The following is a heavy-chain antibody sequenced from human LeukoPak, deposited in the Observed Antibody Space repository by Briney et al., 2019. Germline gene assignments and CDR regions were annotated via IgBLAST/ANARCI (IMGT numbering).Heavy chain of an antibody. CDR1: GFTFSSYA. V-gene: IGHV3-30-3*01. CDR2: ISYDGSNK. Sequence: PGRSLRLSCAASGFTFSSYAMHWVRQAPGKGLEWVAVISYDGSNKYYADSVKGRFTISRDNSKNTLYLQMNSLRAEDTAVYYCARDLGQWELGFDYWGQGTLVTVSS. CDR3: ARDLGQWELGFDY. J-gene: IGHJ4*02. D-gene: IGHD1-26*01.